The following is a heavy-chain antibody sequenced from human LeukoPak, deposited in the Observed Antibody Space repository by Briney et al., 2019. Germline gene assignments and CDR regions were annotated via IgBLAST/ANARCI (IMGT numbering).Heavy chain of an antibody. CDR1: GFTFSSYG. V-gene: IGHV3-30*03. CDR3: VYSNTYYFDY. Sequence: GGSLRLSCAASGFTFSSYGMHWVRQAPGKGLEWVAVISYDGSNKYYADSVKGRFTISRDNSKNTLYLQMNSLRAEDTAVYYCVYSNTYYFDYWGQGTLVTVSS. D-gene: IGHD4-11*01. J-gene: IGHJ4*02. CDR2: ISYDGSNK.